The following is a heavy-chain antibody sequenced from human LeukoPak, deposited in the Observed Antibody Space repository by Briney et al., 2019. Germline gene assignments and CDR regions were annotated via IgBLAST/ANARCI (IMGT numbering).Heavy chain of an antibody. CDR2: IYYSGST. CDR3: ARSYCSSTSCYTRAFDI. D-gene: IGHD2-2*02. V-gene: IGHV4-31*03. Sequence: PSETLSLTCTVSGGSISSGGYYWSWIRQHPGKGLEWIGYIYYSGSTYYNPSLKSRVTISVDTSKNQFSLKLSSVTAADTAVYYCARSYCSSTSCYTRAFDIWGQGTMVTVSS. J-gene: IGHJ3*02. CDR1: GGSISSGGYY.